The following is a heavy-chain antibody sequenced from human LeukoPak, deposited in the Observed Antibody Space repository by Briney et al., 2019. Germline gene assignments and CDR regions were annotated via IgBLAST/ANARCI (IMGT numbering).Heavy chain of an antibody. CDR1: GFTFSDYY. D-gene: IGHD6-19*01. CDR3: AKEGRSWLGFDY. V-gene: IGHV3-23*01. CDR2: ISGSGGST. Sequence: PGGSLRLSCAASGFTFSDYYMSWIRQAPGKGLEWVSAISGSGGSTYYADSVKGRFTISRDNSKNTLYLQMNSLRAEDTAVYYCAKEGRSWLGFDYWGQGTLVTVSS. J-gene: IGHJ4*02.